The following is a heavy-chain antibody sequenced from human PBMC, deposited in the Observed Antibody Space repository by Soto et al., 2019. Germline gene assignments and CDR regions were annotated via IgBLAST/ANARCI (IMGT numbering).Heavy chain of an antibody. Sequence: EVQLVESGGGLVQPGGSLRLSCAASGFTLSTYDMHWVRQATGKGLEWVAGLSYAGDTYYPGSVKGRFTVSRESAKNSLYLQMNRLTAGDTAVYYCAKGPHSASGSYYMDVWGKGTTVTVSS. CDR1: GFTLSTYD. V-gene: IGHV3-13*01. CDR3: AKGPHSASGSYYMDV. J-gene: IGHJ6*03. CDR2: LSYAGDT. D-gene: IGHD3-10*01.